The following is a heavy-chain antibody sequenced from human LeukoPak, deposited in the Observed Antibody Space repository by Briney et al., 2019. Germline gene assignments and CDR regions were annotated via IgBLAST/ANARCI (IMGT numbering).Heavy chain of an antibody. CDR2: INHSGST. CDR3: ARVLKVVPAAGGMDV. CDR1: GGSFSGYY. J-gene: IGHJ6*04. V-gene: IGHV4-34*01. Sequence: SETLSLTCAVYGGSFSGYYWSWIRQPPGEGLEWIGEINHSGSTNYNPSLKSRVTISVDTSKNQFSLKLSSVTAADTAVYYCARVLKVVPAAGGMDVWGKGTTVTVSS. D-gene: IGHD2-2*01.